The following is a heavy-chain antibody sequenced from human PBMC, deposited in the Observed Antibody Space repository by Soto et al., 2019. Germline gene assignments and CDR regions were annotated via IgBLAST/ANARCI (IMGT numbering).Heavy chain of an antibody. D-gene: IGHD2-21*02. CDR1: GGIFSTYA. V-gene: IGHV1-69*06. CDR3: ARGGGEMTAPPTYIY. Sequence: SVKVSCKASGGIFSTYAISWVRQAPGQGLEWMGGIIPMFGTANYAQKFQRRVTITADKSTTTVHMQLSSLRSDDTAVYYCARGGGEMTAPPTYIYWGQGTLVTVSS. CDR2: IIPMFGTA. J-gene: IGHJ4*02.